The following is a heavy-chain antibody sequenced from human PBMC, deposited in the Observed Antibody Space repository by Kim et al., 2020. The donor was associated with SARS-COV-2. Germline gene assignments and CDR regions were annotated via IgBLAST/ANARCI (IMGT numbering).Heavy chain of an antibody. CDR3: AKDREG. J-gene: IGHJ4*02. V-gene: IGHV3-43*02. Sequence: GVGGSTYYADSVKGRFTISRDKSKNSLYLQMNSLRTEDTALYYCAKDREGWGQGTLVTVSS. CDR2: GVGGST.